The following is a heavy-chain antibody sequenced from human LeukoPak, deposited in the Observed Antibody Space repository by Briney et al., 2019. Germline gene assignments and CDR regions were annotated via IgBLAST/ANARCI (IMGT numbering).Heavy chain of an antibody. D-gene: IGHD2-15*01. V-gene: IGHV4-59*01. J-gene: IGHJ3*02. CDR3: TGDNNCSVGSCYANDAFDI. CDR2: IYYSGST. CDR1: GGSISSYY. Sequence: SETLSLTCTVSGGSISSYYWSWIRQPPGKGLEWIGYIYYSGSTNYNPSLNSGVTISLDTTKYQFSLKRSSVTAADTALYYFTGDNNCSVGSCYANDAFDIWGQGTMVPCSS.